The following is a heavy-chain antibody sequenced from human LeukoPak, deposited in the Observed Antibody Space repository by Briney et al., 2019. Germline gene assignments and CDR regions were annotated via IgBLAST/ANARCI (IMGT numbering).Heavy chain of an antibody. CDR1: GFTFSSYW. Sequence: GGSLRLSCAASGFTFSSYWMSWVRQAPGKGLEWVANIKQDGSEKYYVDSVKGRFTISRDNAKNSLYLQMNSLRAEDTAVYYCARMSEDIVVVVAASPVFDPWGQGTLVTVSS. D-gene: IGHD2-15*01. V-gene: IGHV3-7*01. CDR3: ARMSEDIVVVVAASPVFDP. J-gene: IGHJ5*02. CDR2: IKQDGSEK.